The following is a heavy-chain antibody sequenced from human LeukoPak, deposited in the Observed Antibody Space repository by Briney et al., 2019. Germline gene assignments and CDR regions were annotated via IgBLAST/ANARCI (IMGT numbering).Heavy chain of an antibody. V-gene: IGHV1-2*06. CDR3: ARLLLYGSGIGSRDAFDI. J-gene: IGHJ3*02. CDR2: INPNSGGT. CDR1: GYTFTSYG. D-gene: IGHD3-10*01. Sequence: GASVKVSCKASGYTFTSYGISWVRQAPGQGLEWMGRINPNSGGTNYAQKFQGRVTMTRDTSISTAYMELSRLRSDDTAVYYCARLLLYGSGIGSRDAFDIWGQGTMVTVSS.